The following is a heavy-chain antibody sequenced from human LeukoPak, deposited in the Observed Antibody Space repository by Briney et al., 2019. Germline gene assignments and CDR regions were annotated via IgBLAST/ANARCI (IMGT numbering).Heavy chain of an antibody. CDR1: RGSISSGEYY. CDR3: ARAAPRGGENY. J-gene: IGHJ4*02. D-gene: IGHD3-10*01. CDR2: IYYSGSN. Sequence: PSETLSLTCTVSRGSISSGEYYCSWIRLHPGKCLGCIGSIYYSGSNYYNPSPKSRVTISVDTSKNQSSLKLSSVTAADTAVYYCARAAPRGGENYWGQGTLVTVSS. V-gene: IGHV4-31*03.